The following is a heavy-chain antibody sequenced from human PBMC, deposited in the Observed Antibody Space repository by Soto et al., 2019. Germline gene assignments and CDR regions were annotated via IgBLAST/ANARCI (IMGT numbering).Heavy chain of an antibody. J-gene: IGHJ5*02. V-gene: IGHV4-30-4*01. CDR1: GGSISSDDYH. CDR2: TYYSGGT. D-gene: IGHD3-9*01. Sequence: SETLSITCTVSGGSISSDDYHWSWIRQPPEKEMEWIGYTYYSGGTNYNPSLKNRVIISVDTSKNQFSLKLSSVTAADTAVYYCARELNDILTGPYTPNWFDPWGQGTLVTVSS. CDR3: ARELNDILTGPYTPNWFDP.